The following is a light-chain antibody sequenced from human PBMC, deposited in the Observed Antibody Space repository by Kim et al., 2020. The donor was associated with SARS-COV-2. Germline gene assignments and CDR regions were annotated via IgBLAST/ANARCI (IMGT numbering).Light chain of an antibody. J-gene: IGLJ2*01. V-gene: IGLV3-19*01. CDR3: QVWDRSSDQVL. Sequence: AFGQTVRITCQGDSLRSYYATWYQQKPGQAPIVVIYGKNNRPSGIPDRFSGSKSGNTATLTISRVEAGDEADYYCQVWDRSSDQVLFGGGTQLTVL. CDR1: SLRSYY. CDR2: GKN.